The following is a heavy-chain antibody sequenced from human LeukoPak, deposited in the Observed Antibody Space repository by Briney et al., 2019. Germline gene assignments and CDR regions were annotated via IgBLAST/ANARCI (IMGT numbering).Heavy chain of an antibody. D-gene: IGHD5-24*01. Sequence: SVKVSCKASGGTFSSYAISWVRQAPGQGLEWMGRIIPILGIANYAQKFQGRVTITADKSTSTAYMELSSLRSEDTAVYYRARDHRGDGYNYYYYYGMDVWGQGTTVTVSS. J-gene: IGHJ6*02. CDR2: IIPILGIA. CDR3: ARDHRGDGYNYYYYYGMDV. V-gene: IGHV1-69*04. CDR1: GGTFSSYA.